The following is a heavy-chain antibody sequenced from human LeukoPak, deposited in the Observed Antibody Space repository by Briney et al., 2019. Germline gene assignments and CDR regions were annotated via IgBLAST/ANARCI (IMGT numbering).Heavy chain of an antibody. D-gene: IGHD1-26*01. Sequence: SETLSLTCTVSGYSISSGYYWGWIRQPPGKGLEWIGSIYHSGTTYYNPSLRSRVTISVDTSKNQFSLKLSSVTAADTAVYYCERTYSGSYRQTYYYYYMDVWGKGTTVTVSS. CDR2: IYHSGTT. V-gene: IGHV4-38-2*02. CDR1: GYSISSGYY. CDR3: ERTYSGSYRQTYYYYYMDV. J-gene: IGHJ6*03.